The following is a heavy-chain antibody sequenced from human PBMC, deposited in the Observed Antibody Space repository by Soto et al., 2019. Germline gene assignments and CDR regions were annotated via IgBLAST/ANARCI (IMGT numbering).Heavy chain of an antibody. V-gene: IGHV4-30-4*01. CDR1: GGSIDRGDNY. Sequence: PSETLSLTCTVSGGSIDRGDNYWSWTRQPPGKGLEWIGYIYYTGSTDYNASLKSRVTISLDMSNNQFSLKLSSVTAADTAVYYCARGRWRDCSGGSCYWFDPWGQGTLVTVSS. CDR3: ARGRWRDCSGGSCYWFDP. J-gene: IGHJ5*02. CDR2: IYYTGST. D-gene: IGHD2-15*01.